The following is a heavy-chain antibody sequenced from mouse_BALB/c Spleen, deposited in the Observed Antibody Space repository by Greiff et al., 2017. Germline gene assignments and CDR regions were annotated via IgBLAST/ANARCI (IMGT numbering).Heavy chain of an antibody. V-gene: IGHV1-69*01. Sequence: QVQLQQPGAELVMPGASVKMSCKASGYTFTDYWMHWVKQRPGQGLEWIGAIDTSDSYTSYNQKFKGKATLTVDESSSTAYMQLSSLTSEDSAVYYCARGATMITTGFAHWGQGTLVTVSA. CDR1: GYTFTDYW. D-gene: IGHD2-4*01. J-gene: IGHJ3*01. CDR2: IDTSDSYT. CDR3: ARGATMITTGFAH.